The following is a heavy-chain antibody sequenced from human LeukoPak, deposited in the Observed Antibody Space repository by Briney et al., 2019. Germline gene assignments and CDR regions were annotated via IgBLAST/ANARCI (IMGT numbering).Heavy chain of an antibody. CDR3: ARGGAGMATLSGYFDY. V-gene: IGHV3-23*01. D-gene: IGHD5-24*01. Sequence: GGSLRLSCAASGFTFSSYAMSWVRQAPGKGLEWVSAISGSGGSTYYADSVKGRFTISRDDSKNTLYLQMNSLRAEDTAVYYCARGGAGMATLSGYFDYWGQGTLVTVSS. CDR1: GFTFSSYA. J-gene: IGHJ4*02. CDR2: ISGSGGST.